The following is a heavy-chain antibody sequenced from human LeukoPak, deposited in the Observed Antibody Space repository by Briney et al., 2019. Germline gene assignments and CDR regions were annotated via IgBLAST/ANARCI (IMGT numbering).Heavy chain of an antibody. D-gene: IGHD6-13*01. Sequence: GCSVKVSCKASGGTFSSYAISWVRQAPGQGLEWMGRIIAILGIANYAQKFQGRVTITADKSTSTAYMELSSLRSEDTAVYYCAVKQLGYSSSWYGHYYYGMDVWGQGTTVTVSS. V-gene: IGHV1-69*04. CDR3: AVKQLGYSSSWYGHYYYGMDV. CDR2: IIAILGIA. CDR1: GGTFSSYA. J-gene: IGHJ6*02.